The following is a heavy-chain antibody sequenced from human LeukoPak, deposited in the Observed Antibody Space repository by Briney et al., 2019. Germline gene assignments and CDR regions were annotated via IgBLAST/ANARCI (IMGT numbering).Heavy chain of an antibody. CDR2: IYPGDSDT. CDR1: GYSFTSYW. CDR3: ARHGDSSGHTPDYYYYYMDV. D-gene: IGHD3-22*01. J-gene: IGHJ6*03. Sequence: GESLKISCKGFGYSFTSYWIGWVRQMPGKGLERMGIIYPGDSDTRYSPSFQGQVTISADKSISTAYLQWSSLKASDTAMYYYARHGDSSGHTPDYYYYYMDVWGKGTTVTVSS. V-gene: IGHV5-51*01.